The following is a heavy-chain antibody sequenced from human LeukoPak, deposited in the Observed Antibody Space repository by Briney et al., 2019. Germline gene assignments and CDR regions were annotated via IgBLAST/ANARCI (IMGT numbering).Heavy chain of an antibody. CDR2: IYYSGST. J-gene: IGHJ4*02. CDR1: GGSISSSSYY. CDR3: ASDRMVAAAGTLRYYFDY. Sequence: PSETLSLTCTVPGGSISSSSYYWGWIRQPPGKGLEWIGSIYYSGSTNYNPSLKSRVTISVDKSKNQFSLKLSSVTAADTAVYYCASDRMVAAAGTLRYYFDYWGQGTLVTVSS. D-gene: IGHD6-13*01. V-gene: IGHV4-39*07.